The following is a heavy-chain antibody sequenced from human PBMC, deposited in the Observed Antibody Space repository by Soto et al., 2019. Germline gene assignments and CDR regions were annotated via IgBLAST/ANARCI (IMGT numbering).Heavy chain of an antibody. J-gene: IGHJ6*02. D-gene: IGHD6-6*01. CDR2: INHSGST. CDR3: ARVVGQPVPPFATYYYYYYGMDV. CDR1: GGSFSGYY. Sequence: SETLSLTCAVYGGSFSGYYWSWIRQPPGKGLEWIGEINHSGSTNYNPSLKSRVTISVDTSKNQFSLKLSSVTAADTAVYYCARVVGQPVPPFATYYYYYYGMDVWGQGTTVTVSS. V-gene: IGHV4-34*01.